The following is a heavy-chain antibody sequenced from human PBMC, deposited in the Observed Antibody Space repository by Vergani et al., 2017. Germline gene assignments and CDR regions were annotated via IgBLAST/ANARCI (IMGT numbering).Heavy chain of an antibody. D-gene: IGHD1-14*01. V-gene: IGHV4-59*01. J-gene: IGHJ4*02. Sequence: QVQLQESGPGLVRPSETLSLTSTVSGGSLSGYYWNWIRQTPGEGLEWIGYVEDSGYFNYNPSLKTRVSMSSDTSTNQCSLMLSSVTVADTAVYYCARSIVSRNPPDYFDNWGQGTLVTVSS. CDR1: GGSLSGYY. CDR2: VEDSGYF. CDR3: ARSIVSRNPPDYFDN.